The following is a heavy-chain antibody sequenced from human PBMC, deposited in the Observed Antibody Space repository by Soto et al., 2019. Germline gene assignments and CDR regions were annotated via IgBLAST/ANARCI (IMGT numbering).Heavy chain of an antibody. J-gene: IGHJ4*02. CDR3: VRDYYDNLTGPKPFDY. D-gene: IGHD3-9*01. V-gene: IGHV1-3*04. CDR1: GYTFTSYD. Sequence: GASVKVSCKASGYTFTSYDINWVRQATGQGLEWMGWINTNNGNTNFSQKLQGRVTITRDTSASTAYMEVSSLRSEDTVVFYCVRDYYDNLTGPKPFDYWGPGTLVTVSS. CDR2: INTNNGNT.